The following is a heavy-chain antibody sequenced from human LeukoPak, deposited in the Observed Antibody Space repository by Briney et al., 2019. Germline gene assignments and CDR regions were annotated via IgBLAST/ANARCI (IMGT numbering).Heavy chain of an antibody. J-gene: IGHJ3*02. V-gene: IGHV4-59*10. CDR1: GGSFSGYY. D-gene: IGHD3-9*01. CDR3: ARGSLLRYFDWLSETDAFDI. Sequence: SETLSLTCAVYGGSFSGYYWSWIRQPAGKGLEWIGRIYTSGSTNYNPSLKSRVTMSVDTSKNQFSLKLSSVTAADTAVYYCARGSLLRYFDWLSETDAFDIWGQGTMVTVSS. CDR2: IYTSGST.